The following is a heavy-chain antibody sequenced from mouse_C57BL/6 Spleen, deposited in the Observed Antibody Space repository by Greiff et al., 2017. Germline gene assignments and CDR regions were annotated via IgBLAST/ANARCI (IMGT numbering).Heavy chain of an antibody. Sequence: QVQLQQSGAELVRPGTSVKVSCTASGYAFTNYLIEWVKQRPGQGLEWIGVINPGSGGTNYNEKFKGKATLTADKSSSTAYMQLSSLTSGDSAVYFCARDSNYWYFDVWGTGTTVTVSS. CDR1: GYAFTNYL. D-gene: IGHD2-5*01. CDR2: INPGSGGT. J-gene: IGHJ1*03. V-gene: IGHV1-54*01. CDR3: ARDSNYWYFDV.